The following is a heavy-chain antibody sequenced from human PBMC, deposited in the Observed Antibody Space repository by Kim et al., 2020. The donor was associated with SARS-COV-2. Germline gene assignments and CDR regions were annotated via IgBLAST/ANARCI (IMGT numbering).Heavy chain of an antibody. J-gene: IGHJ2*01. Sequence: DSVKGRFTISRDNAKNSLYLQMNSLRAEDTALYYCAKDMTTVTTDWYFDLWGRGTLVTVSS. CDR3: AKDMTTVTTDWYFDL. V-gene: IGHV3-9*01. D-gene: IGHD4-17*01.